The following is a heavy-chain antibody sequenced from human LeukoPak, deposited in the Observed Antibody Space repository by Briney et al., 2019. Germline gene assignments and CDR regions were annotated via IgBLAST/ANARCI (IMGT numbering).Heavy chain of an antibody. CDR1: GDSISSDY. D-gene: IGHD3-10*01. J-gene: IGHJ4*02. Sequence: SETLSLTCSASGDSISSDYWSWIRQPPGKGLEWIGYISYSGSTKSNPALKSRVTISGDRSKNQFSLKMTSVTAADTAVYYCARGAMIGGVAYSPGEWGQGTLVTVSS. V-gene: IGHV4-59*01. CDR3: ARGAMIGGVAYSPGE. CDR2: ISYSGST.